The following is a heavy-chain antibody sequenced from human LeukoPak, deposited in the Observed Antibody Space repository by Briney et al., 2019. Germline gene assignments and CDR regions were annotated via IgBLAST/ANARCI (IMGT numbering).Heavy chain of an antibody. D-gene: IGHD6-13*01. V-gene: IGHV4-39*01. J-gene: IGHJ6*02. Sequence: PSETLSLTCSVSGGSISSRSYYWGWVRQPPGKGLEWIGSTYYTGSTYYNPSLRSRVSISGDTSKNQVCLKVNSVTAADTAVYYCARLGAAPGPPHYFYYGMDVWGQGTTVTVS. CDR3: ARLGAAPGPPHYFYYGMDV. CDR1: GGSISSRSYY. CDR2: TYYTGST.